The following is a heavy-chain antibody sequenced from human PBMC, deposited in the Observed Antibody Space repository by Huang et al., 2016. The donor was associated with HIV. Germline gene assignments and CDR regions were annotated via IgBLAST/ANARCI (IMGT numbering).Heavy chain of an antibody. CDR1: GFNFNNYD. CDR2: MNPKSCNT. Sequence: QVQLVQSGAEVKKPGASVKVSCKASGFNFNNYDFNWVRQASGQGLECMGWMNPKSCNTSDAQKVQGRVNSTRNTSITTAYMELRSLRSEDTAVYYCARARGFLYDSTGYYSRYYFDSWGQGTLVTISS. V-gene: IGHV1-8*03. D-gene: IGHD3-22*01. J-gene: IGHJ4*02. CDR3: ARARGFLYDSTGYYSRYYFDS.